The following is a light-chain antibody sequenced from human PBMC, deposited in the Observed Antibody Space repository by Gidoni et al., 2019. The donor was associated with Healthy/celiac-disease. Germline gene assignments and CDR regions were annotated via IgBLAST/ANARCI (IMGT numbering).Light chain of an antibody. V-gene: IGLV1-51*02. J-gene: IGLJ3*02. CDR2: ENN. CDR3: GTWDSSLSAGGV. Sequence: QSVLTQPHSVSAAPGQKVTISCSGSSSNIGNNYVSWYQQLPGTAPKLLIYENNKRPSGIPDRFSGSKSGTSATLGITGLQTGDEADYYCGTWDSSLSAGGVFGGGTKLTVL. CDR1: SSNIGNNY.